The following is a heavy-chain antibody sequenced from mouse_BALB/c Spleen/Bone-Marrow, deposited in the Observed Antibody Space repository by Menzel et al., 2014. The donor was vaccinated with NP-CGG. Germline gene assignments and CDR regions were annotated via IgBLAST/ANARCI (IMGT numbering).Heavy chain of an antibody. CDR2: IIGGTGGT. CDR3: ARPLYGSSFAWFAY. D-gene: IGHD1-1*01. J-gene: IGHJ3*01. V-gene: IGHV1-54*02. CDR1: GFTFSNSY. Sequence: QVQLQQPGGEVVKPGTSVKLSCKTSGFTFSNSYISWLKLKPGQSLEWIAWIIGGTGGTTYNQKFTGKAQLTVDTSSNTAYIQLSSLTTEDSASYFCARPLYGSSFAWFAYWGQGTLVTVSA.